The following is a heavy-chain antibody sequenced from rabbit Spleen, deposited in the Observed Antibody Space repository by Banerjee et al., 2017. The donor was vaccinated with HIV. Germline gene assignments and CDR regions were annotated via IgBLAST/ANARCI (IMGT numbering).Heavy chain of an antibody. Sequence: EESGGDLVKPGASLTLTCTASGFSFSSRYWICWVRQAPGKGPEWIACIYNGDGTTFYASWVNGRFTISRSTSLATVTLQVTSLTVADTATYFCVRGASISGYYSLWGQGTLVTVS. D-gene: IGHD1-1*01. CDR3: VRGASISGYYSL. V-gene: IGHV1S47*01. J-gene: IGHJ4*01. CDR1: GFSFSSRYW. CDR2: IYNGDGTT.